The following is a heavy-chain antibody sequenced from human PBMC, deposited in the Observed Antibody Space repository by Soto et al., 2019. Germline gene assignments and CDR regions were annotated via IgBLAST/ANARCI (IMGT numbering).Heavy chain of an antibody. D-gene: IGHD3-22*01. Sequence: SVKLSFAASGLTLSNYGMNWVRQAPGKGLEWVAVISFDGSNEYYADSVKGRFTISRDNSKNTLYLQMNSLGNEDTAVYYCAKETPLKRRYYDTRGYYYFDYWGQGTLVTVS. V-gene: IGHV3-30*18. CDR3: AKETPLKRRYYDTRGYYYFDY. CDR1: GLTLSNYG. CDR2: ISFDGSNE. J-gene: IGHJ4*02.